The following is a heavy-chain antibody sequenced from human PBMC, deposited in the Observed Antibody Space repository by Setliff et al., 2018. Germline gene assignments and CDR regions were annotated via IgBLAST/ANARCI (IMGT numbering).Heavy chain of an antibody. D-gene: IGHD3-3*01. V-gene: IGHV7-4-1*02. Sequence: ASVKVSCKASGYTFTSYAMNWVRQAPGQGLEWMGWINTNTGNPMYAQGFTGRFVFSLDTSVSTAYLQISSLKAEDTAVYYCAKAWYYNFWSGSQIEYWGQGTLVTVSS. CDR3: AKAWYYNFWSGSQIEY. CDR2: INTNTGNP. J-gene: IGHJ4*02. CDR1: GYTFTSYA.